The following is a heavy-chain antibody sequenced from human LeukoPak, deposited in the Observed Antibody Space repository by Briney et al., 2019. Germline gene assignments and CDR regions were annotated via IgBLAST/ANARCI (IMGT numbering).Heavy chain of an antibody. V-gene: IGHV3-48*04. D-gene: IGHD6-13*01. CDR3: ASSKRIAAAGTIGSPFDY. J-gene: IGHJ4*02. Sequence: PGGSLRLSCSASGFNFNNFDMHWVRQAPGKGLEWVSYISTTTTTIYYADSVKGRFTISRDNAKNSLYLQVNSLRAEDTAVYYCASSKRIAAAGTIGSPFDYWGQGTLVTVSS. CDR2: ISTTTTTI. CDR1: GFNFNNFD.